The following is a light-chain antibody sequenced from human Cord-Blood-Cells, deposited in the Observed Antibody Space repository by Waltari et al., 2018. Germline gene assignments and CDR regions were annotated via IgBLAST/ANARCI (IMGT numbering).Light chain of an antibody. Sequence: QSVLTQPPSVSGAPGQRVTIPCTGSSSNSGAGYDVHWYQQLPGTAPKLLIYGNSNRPSGVPDRFSGSKSGTSASLAITGLQAEDEADYYCQSYDSSLSGSYVFGTGTKVTVL. CDR1: SSNSGAGYD. CDR3: QSYDSSLSGSYV. V-gene: IGLV1-40*01. CDR2: GNS. J-gene: IGLJ1*01.